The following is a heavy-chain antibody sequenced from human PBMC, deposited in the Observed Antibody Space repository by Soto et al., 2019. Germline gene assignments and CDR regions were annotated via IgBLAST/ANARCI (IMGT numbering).Heavy chain of an antibody. V-gene: IGHV4-39*01. J-gene: IGHJ5*02. CDR2: IYYSGST. CDR3: ARTPAGLLGFDP. Sequence: SETLSLTCTVSGGSISSSSYYWGWIRQPPGKGLEWIGSIYYSGSTYYNPSLKSRVTISVDTSKNQFSLKLSSVTAADTAVYYCARTPAGLLGFDPWGQGTLVTVSS. D-gene: IGHD5-18*01. CDR1: GGSISSSSYY.